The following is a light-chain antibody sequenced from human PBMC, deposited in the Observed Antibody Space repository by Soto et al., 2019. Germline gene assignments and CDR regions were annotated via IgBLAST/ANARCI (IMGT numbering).Light chain of an antibody. V-gene: IGKV1-33*01. CDR2: EAS. J-gene: IGKJ2*01. Sequence: DIQMTQSPSSLSASVGDRVTITCQASQDISNYLNWYQQKPGKAHKLLIYEASNLETGVPSRFSGSGSGTDFTFTISSLQPEDIATYYCQQYDKLPPYTFGQGTKLEIK. CDR3: QQYDKLPPYT. CDR1: QDISNY.